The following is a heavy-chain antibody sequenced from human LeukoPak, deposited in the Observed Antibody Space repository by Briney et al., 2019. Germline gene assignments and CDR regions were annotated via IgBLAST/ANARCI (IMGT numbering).Heavy chain of an antibody. CDR3: ARQSHLDSGGCQDAFDI. Sequence: SETLSLTCTVSGGSMSYYYWSWIRQPPGKGLQWIGYIYYSGSTNYSPSLRSRVSMSVETSKNQFSLKLSAVTAADTAVYYCARQSHLDSGGCQDAFDIWGQGTMVTVSS. D-gene: IGHD3-22*01. V-gene: IGHV4-59*01. CDR1: GGSMSYYY. J-gene: IGHJ3*02. CDR2: IYYSGST.